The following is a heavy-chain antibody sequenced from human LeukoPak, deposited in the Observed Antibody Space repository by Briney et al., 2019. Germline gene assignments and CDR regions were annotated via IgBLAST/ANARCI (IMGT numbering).Heavy chain of an antibody. D-gene: IGHD3-22*01. CDR1: VSTSSSYA. V-gene: IGHV3-23*01. Sequence: PGGSLTLSCARSVSTSSSYAISWVRHAPGKGLEWVSAISGSGGSTYYADSVTGRFTISRDNSKNTLYLQMNSLRAEDTAVYYCARYDSSGPWGQGTLVTVSS. CDR2: ISGSGGST. CDR3: ARYDSSGP. J-gene: IGHJ5*02.